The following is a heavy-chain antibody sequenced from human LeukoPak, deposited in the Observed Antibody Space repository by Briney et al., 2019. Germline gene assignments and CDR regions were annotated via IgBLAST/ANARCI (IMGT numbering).Heavy chain of an antibody. Sequence: GGSLRLSCAASGFTFSSYAMSWVRQAPGKGLEWGSAISGSGGSTYYADSVKGRVTISRDNSKNTLYLQMNSLRAEDTAVYYCAKGGLDLWSGYICYYYMDVWGKGTTVTVSS. V-gene: IGHV3-23*01. D-gene: IGHD3-3*01. CDR2: ISGSGGST. J-gene: IGHJ6*03. CDR1: GFTFSSYA. CDR3: AKGGLDLWSGYICYYYMDV.